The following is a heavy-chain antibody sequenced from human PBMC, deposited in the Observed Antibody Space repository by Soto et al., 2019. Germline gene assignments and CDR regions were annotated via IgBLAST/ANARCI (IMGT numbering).Heavy chain of an antibody. V-gene: IGHV3-11*01. Sequence: QMQLVESGGGLVEPGGSLRLSCEASGFTFSNHYMSWIRQAPGKGLEWISYISRSGSTIYYADSVKGRFTISRDNSKNSQYLQMDSLRAEDTAMYYCGRDPELWDENVATRPSTYYYGMDLWGQGTTVTVAS. J-gene: IGHJ6*02. CDR2: ISRSGSTI. CDR1: GFTFSNHY. D-gene: IGHD5-18*01. CDR3: GRDPELWDENVATRPSTYYYGMDL.